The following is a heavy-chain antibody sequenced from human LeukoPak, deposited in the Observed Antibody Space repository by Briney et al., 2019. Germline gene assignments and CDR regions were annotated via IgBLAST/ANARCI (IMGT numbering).Heavy chain of an antibody. D-gene: IGHD2-2*01. Sequence: GGSLRLSCAASGFTFSTYSMNWVRQAPEKGLEFVSGIYENGGTTYYADSVKGRFTISRDNSKNTLYLQMNSLRAEDTAVYYCAKDQGAVLDCSSTSCYNYYYGMDVWGQGTTVTVSS. CDR3: AKDQGAVLDCSSTSCYNYYYGMDV. J-gene: IGHJ6*02. CDR1: GFTFSTYS. V-gene: IGHV3-23*01. CDR2: IYENGGTT.